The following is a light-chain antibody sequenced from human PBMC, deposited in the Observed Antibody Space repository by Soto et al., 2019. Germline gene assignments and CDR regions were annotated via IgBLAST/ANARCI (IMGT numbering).Light chain of an antibody. V-gene: IGKV3-20*01. Sequence: EIVLTQSPGTLSFSPGERATLSCRASQSVSSTSLAWYQLKPGQAPRLLIYGASNRATGIPDRFCGSGSATDFTLTISRLEPEDFAVYYCQQYEGSPPWTFGLGTKVEFK. CDR1: QSVSSTS. J-gene: IGKJ1*01. CDR3: QQYEGSPPWT. CDR2: GAS.